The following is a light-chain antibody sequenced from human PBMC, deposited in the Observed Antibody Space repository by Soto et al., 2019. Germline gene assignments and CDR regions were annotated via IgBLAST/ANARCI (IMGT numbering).Light chain of an antibody. CDR3: QQYNNWPV. V-gene: IGKV3D-15*01. J-gene: IGKJ4*01. CDR1: QSVSSN. Sequence: VMTRSPGTLSVSPGERATLSCRASQSVSSNYLAWYQQKPGQAPRLLIYGASTRATGIPARFSGSGSGTEFTLAISSLQSEDFAVYYCQQYNNWPVFGGGTKV. CDR2: GAS.